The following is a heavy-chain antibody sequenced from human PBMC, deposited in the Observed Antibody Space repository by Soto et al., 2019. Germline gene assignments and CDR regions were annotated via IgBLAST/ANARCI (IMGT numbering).Heavy chain of an antibody. J-gene: IGHJ4*02. V-gene: IGHV4-39*01. Sequence: PSETLSLTCTVSGGSISSSSYYWGWIRQPPGKGLEWIGSIYYSGSTYYNPSLKSRVTISVDTSKNQFSLKLSSVTAADTAVYYCATTTGYSSGWYPNTLFDYWGQGTLVTVSS. D-gene: IGHD6-19*01. CDR1: GGSISSSSYY. CDR3: ATTTGYSSGWYPNTLFDY. CDR2: IYYSGST.